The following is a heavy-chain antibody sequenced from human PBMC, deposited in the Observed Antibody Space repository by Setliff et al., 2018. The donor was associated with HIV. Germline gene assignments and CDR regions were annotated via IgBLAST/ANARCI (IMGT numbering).Heavy chain of an antibody. V-gene: IGHV3-15*01. CDR2: IKGKSAGGTS. J-gene: IGHJ4*02. Sequence: GGSLRLSCAASGFTFSNAWMSWVRQAPGKGLEWVGRIKGKSAGGTSDYGAPVKGRFTISRDDSKTTLYRHMNSLRADDTAVYYCAGAGPLGNYDWYHFAFGGQGTLVTVSS. CDR1: GFTFSNAW. CDR3: AGAGPLGNYDWYHFAF. D-gene: IGHD4-4*01.